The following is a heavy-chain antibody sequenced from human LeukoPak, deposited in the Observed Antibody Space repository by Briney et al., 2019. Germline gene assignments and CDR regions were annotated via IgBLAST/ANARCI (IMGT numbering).Heavy chain of an antibody. CDR3: ANWNSGVLGF. D-gene: IGHD1-7*01. CDR2: ISGSGDNT. CDR1: GFTFNNYA. J-gene: IGHJ4*02. Sequence: PGGSLRLSCSASGFTFNNYAMSWVRQAPGQGLEWVAAISGSGDNTYYANSVRGRFTISRDNSKTTLFLQINSLRTDDTAVYYCANWNSGVLGFWGQGTLVTVSS. V-gene: IGHV3-23*01.